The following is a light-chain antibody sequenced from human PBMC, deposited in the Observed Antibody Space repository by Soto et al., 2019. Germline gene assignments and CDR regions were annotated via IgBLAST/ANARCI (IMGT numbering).Light chain of an antibody. CDR1: QSVSSNF. CDR2: GVS. V-gene: IGKV3-20*01. CDR3: QQYGSSPRT. J-gene: IGKJ2*01. Sequence: EIVLTQSPGTLSLSPGERVTLSCMASQSVSSNFFAWYQQKPGQAPRLIIYGVSTRATGIPDRFSGSGSGTDFTLTISRLETEEFAIYYCQQYGSSPRTCGQGTKLEIK.